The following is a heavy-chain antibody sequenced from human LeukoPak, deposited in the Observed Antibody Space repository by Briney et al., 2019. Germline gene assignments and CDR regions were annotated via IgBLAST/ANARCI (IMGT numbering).Heavy chain of an antibody. J-gene: IGHJ4*02. D-gene: IGHD3-3*01. CDR3: ARVGSFLEPTLDY. CDR2: IYYSGST. V-gene: IGHV4-59*01. CDR1: GGSISSYY. Sequence: PSETLSLTCTVSGGSISSYYWSWIRQPPGKGLEWLGYIYYSGSTNYNPSLKSRVTISVDTSKNQFSLKLSSVTAADTAVYYCARVGSFLEPTLDYWGQGTLVTVSS.